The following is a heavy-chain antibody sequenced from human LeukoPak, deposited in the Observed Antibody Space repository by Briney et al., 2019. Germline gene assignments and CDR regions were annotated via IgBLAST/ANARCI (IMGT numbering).Heavy chain of an antibody. CDR1: GGSISSSNW. CDR2: IYHSGGT. CDR3: AREFAGSWGSYRYTRFYYFDY. V-gene: IGHV4-4*02. J-gene: IGHJ4*02. D-gene: IGHD3-16*02. Sequence: PSGTLSLTCAVSGGSISSSNWWSWVRQPPGKGLEWIGEIYHSGGTNYNPSLKSRVTISVDKSKNQFSLKLSSVTAADTAVYYCAREFAGSWGSYRYTRFYYFDYWGQGTLVTVSS.